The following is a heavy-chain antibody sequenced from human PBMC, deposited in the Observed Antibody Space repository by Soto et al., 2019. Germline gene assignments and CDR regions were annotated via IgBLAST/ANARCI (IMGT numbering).Heavy chain of an antibody. CDR3: ARDLSPYYGSGGPFDY. V-gene: IGHV4-31*03. CDR1: GGYISSGAYY. CDR2: IYYSGST. J-gene: IGHJ4*02. D-gene: IGHD3-10*01. Sequence: SETLSLTCTVSGGYISSGAYYWSWIRQHPGKGLEWIGYIYYSGSTYYNPSLKSRVTISVDTSKNQFSLKLSSVTAADTAVYYCARDLSPYYGSGGPFDYWGQGTLVTVSS.